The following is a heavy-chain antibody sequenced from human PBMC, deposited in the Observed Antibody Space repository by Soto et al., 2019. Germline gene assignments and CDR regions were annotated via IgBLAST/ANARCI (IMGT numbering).Heavy chain of an antibody. J-gene: IGHJ5*01. CDR1: GGSVRAPDW. D-gene: IGHD1-1*01. Sequence: SETLSLTCTLSGGSVRAPDWWNWVRQSPDKGLEWIAEVHISGHSNYNPSLRSRVSVSIDSSKNQFYLNLNSVTAADTAIYYCARVRQGCSANNCYFDPWGQGTQVTVSA. V-gene: IGHV4-4*02. CDR3: ARVRQGCSANNCYFDP. CDR2: VHISGHS.